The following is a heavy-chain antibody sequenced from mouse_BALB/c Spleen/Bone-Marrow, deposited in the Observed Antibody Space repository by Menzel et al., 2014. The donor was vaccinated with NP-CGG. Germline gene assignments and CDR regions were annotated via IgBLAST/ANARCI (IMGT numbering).Heavy chain of an antibody. J-gene: IGHJ4*01. CDR2: IYPGSGST. CDR3: ASRGEVRRHYYAMDY. Sequence: QVQLQQSGPELGKPGASVKMSCKASGYTFTDYVISWVKQRTGQGLEWIGEIYPGSGSTYYNEKFKGKATLTADKSSNTAYMQLSSLTSEDSAVYFCASRGEVRRHYYAMDYWGQGTSVTVSS. V-gene: IGHV1-81*01. CDR1: GYTFTDYV. D-gene: IGHD2-14*01.